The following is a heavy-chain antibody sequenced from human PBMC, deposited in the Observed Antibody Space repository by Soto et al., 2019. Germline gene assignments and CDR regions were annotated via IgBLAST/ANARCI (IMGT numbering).Heavy chain of an antibody. CDR3: TRRYKHGSGKYGVDV. Sequence: SETLSLTCTVSGGSISSSNYYWGWIRQPPGKGLEWIGTISYSGSTYYNPSLNGRVTISVDTSKNQFPLKLSSLTAADTAVYYCTRRYKHGSGKYGVDVCGQGTMVTVSS. CDR1: GGSISSSNYY. CDR2: ISYSGST. V-gene: IGHV4-39*01. D-gene: IGHD3-10*01. J-gene: IGHJ6*02.